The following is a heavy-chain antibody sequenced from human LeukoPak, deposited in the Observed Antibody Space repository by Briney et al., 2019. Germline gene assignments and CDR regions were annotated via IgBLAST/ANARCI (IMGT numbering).Heavy chain of an antibody. CDR3: ARDYQLALDY. Sequence: GASVKVSCKASGYTFTSYYMHWVRQAPGQGLEWMGRIIPILGIANYAQKFQGRVTITADKSTSTAYMELSSLRSEDTAVYYCARDYQLALDYWGQGTLVTVSS. J-gene: IGHJ4*02. CDR2: IIPILGIA. D-gene: IGHD6-13*01. CDR1: GYTFTSYY. V-gene: IGHV1-69*04.